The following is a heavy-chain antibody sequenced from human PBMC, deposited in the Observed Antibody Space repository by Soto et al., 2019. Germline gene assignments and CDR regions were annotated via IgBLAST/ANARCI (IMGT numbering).Heavy chain of an antibody. Sequence: SETLSLTCTVSGGSISSYYWSWIRQPPGKGLEWIGYIYYSGSTNYNPSLKSRVTISVDTSKNQFSLKLSSVTAADTAVYYCARVSDGSSSEGYYFDYWGQGTLVTVSS. J-gene: IGHJ4*02. D-gene: IGHD6-6*01. CDR2: IYYSGST. V-gene: IGHV4-59*01. CDR1: GGSISSYY. CDR3: ARVSDGSSSEGYYFDY.